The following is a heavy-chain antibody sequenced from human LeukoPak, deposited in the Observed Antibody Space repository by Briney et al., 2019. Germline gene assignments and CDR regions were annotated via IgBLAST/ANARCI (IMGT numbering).Heavy chain of an antibody. CDR2: IRYSGRN. CDR3: ARLPDISGWPFDY. J-gene: IGHJ4*02. CDR1: DDSINRDF. D-gene: IGHD6-19*01. Sequence: AETLSLTCTASDDSINRDFWTWIRQPPGKGLEWIGYIRYSGRNEYNPSLKSRVTISIDRSKNQFYLKLMSVTAADTAIYYCARLPDISGWPFDYWGQGMLVTVSS. V-gene: IGHV4-59*01.